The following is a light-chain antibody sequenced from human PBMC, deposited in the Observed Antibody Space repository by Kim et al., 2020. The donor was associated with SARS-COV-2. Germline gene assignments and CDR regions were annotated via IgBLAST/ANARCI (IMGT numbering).Light chain of an antibody. CDR2: YDT. V-gene: IGLV3-21*04. Sequence: SYELTQPPSVSVAPGETARIPCGGNNIGSKSVHWYQQKPGHAPILIIYYDTDRPSEIPERFSGSNSANTATMTISRVEAGDEADYFCQVWDSNSDHPIFGGGTQLTVL. J-gene: IGLJ2*01. CDR3: QVWDSNSDHPI. CDR1: NIGSKS.